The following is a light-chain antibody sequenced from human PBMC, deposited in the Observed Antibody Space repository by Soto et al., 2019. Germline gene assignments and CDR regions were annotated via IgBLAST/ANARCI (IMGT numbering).Light chain of an antibody. J-gene: IGLJ1*01. CDR3: AAWDDSLNGHYV. CDR2: SNN. Sequence: QAVLTQPPPASATPGQRVTISCSGSSSNIGSNTVNWYQQLPGTAPKLLIYSNNQRPSGVPDRSSGSKSGTSASLAISGLQSEDEADYYCAAWDDSLNGHYVFGTGTKVTVL. CDR1: SSNIGSNT. V-gene: IGLV1-44*01.